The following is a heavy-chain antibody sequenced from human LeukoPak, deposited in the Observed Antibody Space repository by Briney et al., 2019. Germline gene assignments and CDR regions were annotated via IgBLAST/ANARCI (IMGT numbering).Heavy chain of an antibody. J-gene: IGHJ6*04. CDR2: ISGSGGST. D-gene: IGHD2-2*01. Sequence: GGSLRLYCAASGFTFSSYAMSWVRQAPGKGLEWVSAISGSGGSTYYADSVKGRFTISRDNSKNTLYLQMNSLRAEDTAVYYCAKGPSTSWSLPYYCYYGMDVWGKGTTVTVSS. V-gene: IGHV3-23*01. CDR1: GFTFSSYA. CDR3: AKGPSTSWSLPYYCYYGMDV.